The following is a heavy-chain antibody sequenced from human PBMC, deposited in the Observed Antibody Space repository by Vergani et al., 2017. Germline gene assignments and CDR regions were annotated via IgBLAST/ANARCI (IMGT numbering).Heavy chain of an antibody. Sequence: VQLQQWGAGLLKPSETLSLTCAVYGGSFSGYYWSWIRQPPGKGLEWIGEINHSGSTNYNPSLKSRVTISVDTSKNQFSLKLSSVTAADTAVYYCATTSGYSEATGWFDPWGQGTLVTVSS. CDR1: GGSFSGYY. V-gene: IGHV4-34*01. CDR3: ATTSGYSEATGWFDP. CDR2: INHSGST. D-gene: IGHD3-10*01. J-gene: IGHJ5*02.